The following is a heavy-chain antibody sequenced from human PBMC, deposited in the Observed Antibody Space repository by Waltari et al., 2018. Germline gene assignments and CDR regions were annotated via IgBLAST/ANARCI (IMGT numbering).Heavy chain of an antibody. CDR1: GFPLRTHW. CDR2: INQDGSDK. Sequence: EVQLVESGGGLVHPGGSLRLSGASSGFPLRTHWMTWVRQAPGKGLEWVANINQDGSDKNYGDSVKGRFTISRDNARNSLYLQMNSLRAEDTAVYYCARHNGNYYYAMDVWGQGTTVTVSS. CDR3: ARHNGNYYYAMDV. J-gene: IGHJ6*02. D-gene: IGHD1-20*01. V-gene: IGHV3-7*01.